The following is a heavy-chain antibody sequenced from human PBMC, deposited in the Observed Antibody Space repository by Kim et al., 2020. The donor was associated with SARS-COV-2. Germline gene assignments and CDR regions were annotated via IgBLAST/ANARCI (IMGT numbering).Heavy chain of an antibody. J-gene: IGHJ4*02. D-gene: IGHD6-19*01. CDR3: ARHSQWLVPDY. CDR2: IYYSGST. CDR1: GGSISSYY. V-gene: IGHV4-59*08. Sequence: SETLSLTCTVSGGSISSYYWSWIRQPPGKGLEWIGYIYYSGSTNYNPSLKSRVTISVDTSKNQFSLKLSSVTAADTAVYYCARHSQWLVPDYWGQGTLVTVSS.